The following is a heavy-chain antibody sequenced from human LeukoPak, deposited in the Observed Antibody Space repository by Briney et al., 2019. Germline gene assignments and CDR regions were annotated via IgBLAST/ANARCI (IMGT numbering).Heavy chain of an antibody. D-gene: IGHD3-3*01. CDR1: GFTVSSNY. Sequence: GGSLRLSCAASGFTVSSNYMSWVRQAPGKGLEWVSVIYSGGSTYYADSVKGRFTISRDNSKNTLYLQMNSLRAEDTAVYHCARPGTYYDFWSGYYDYWGQGTLVTVSS. CDR3: ARPGTYYDFWSGYYDY. V-gene: IGHV3-53*01. J-gene: IGHJ4*02. CDR2: IYSGGST.